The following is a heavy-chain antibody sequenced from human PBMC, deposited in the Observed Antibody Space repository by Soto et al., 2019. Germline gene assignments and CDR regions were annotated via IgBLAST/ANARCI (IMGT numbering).Heavy chain of an antibody. CDR1: GGTFSSYA. Sequence: GASVKVSCKASGGTFSSYAISWVRQAPGQGLEWMGGIIPIFGTANYAQKFQGRVTITADESTSTAYMELSSLRSEDTAVYYCARGNSGWYGEFDYWGQGXLVTVYS. CDR3: ARGNSGWYGEFDY. CDR2: IIPIFGTA. V-gene: IGHV1-69*13. J-gene: IGHJ4*02. D-gene: IGHD6-19*01.